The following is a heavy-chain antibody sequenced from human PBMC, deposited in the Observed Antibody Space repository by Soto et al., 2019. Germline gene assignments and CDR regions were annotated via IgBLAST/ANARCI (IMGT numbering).Heavy chain of an antibody. V-gene: IGHV3-7*01. CDR2: IKQDGSEK. D-gene: IGHD4-4*01. Sequence: PGGSQIVSSAASGFTCRGYLMILVRQDPGKGLEWVANIKQDGSEKYYVDSAKGRFTISRDNAKNSLYLQMNSLRAEDTAVYYCASDSTVPTWFDPWGQGTLVTVSS. CDR1: GFTCRGYL. CDR3: ASDSTVPTWFDP. J-gene: IGHJ5*02.